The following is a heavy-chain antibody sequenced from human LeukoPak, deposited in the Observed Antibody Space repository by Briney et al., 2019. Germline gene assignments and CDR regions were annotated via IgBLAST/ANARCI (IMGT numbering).Heavy chain of an antibody. Sequence: SETLSLTCAVYGGSFSGYYWSWIRRPPGKGLEWIGEINHSGSTNYNPSLKSRVTISVDTSKNQFSLKLSSVTAADTAVYYCARCRYYYGSGSYAPHLDYWGQGTLVTVSS. D-gene: IGHD3-10*01. V-gene: IGHV4-34*01. CDR3: ARCRYYYGSGSYAPHLDY. CDR1: GGSFSGYY. J-gene: IGHJ4*02. CDR2: INHSGST.